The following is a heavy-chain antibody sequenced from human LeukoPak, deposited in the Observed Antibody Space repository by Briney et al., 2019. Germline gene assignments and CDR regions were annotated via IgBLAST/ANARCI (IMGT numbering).Heavy chain of an antibody. CDR2: IYSSGST. Sequence: PGGSLRLSCAASGFTVSSNYMSWVRQAPGKGLDWVSVIYSSGSTHYADSVKGRFTISRDNSKNTLYLQMNSLRAEDTAIYYCAKDSGSVRYYFDYWGQGTLVTVSS. D-gene: IGHD6-19*01. CDR3: AKDSGSVRYYFDY. V-gene: IGHV3-53*01. J-gene: IGHJ4*02. CDR1: GFTVSSNY.